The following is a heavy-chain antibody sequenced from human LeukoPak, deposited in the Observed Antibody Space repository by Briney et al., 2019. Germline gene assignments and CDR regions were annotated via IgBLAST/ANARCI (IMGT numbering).Heavy chain of an antibody. V-gene: IGHV4-59*12. Sequence: PSETLSLTCTVSGGSISSYYWSWIRQPPGKGLEWMGYIYYSGSTNYNPSLKSRVTISVDTSKNQFSLQLNSVTPEDTAVYYCARGGLISLANTPLAAFDIWGQGTMVSVSS. CDR3: ARGGLISLANTPLAAFDI. J-gene: IGHJ3*02. CDR2: IYYSGST. CDR1: GGSISSYY. D-gene: IGHD3/OR15-3a*01.